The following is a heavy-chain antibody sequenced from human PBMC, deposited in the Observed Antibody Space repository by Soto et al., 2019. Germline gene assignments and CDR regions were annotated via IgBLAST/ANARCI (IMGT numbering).Heavy chain of an antibody. D-gene: IGHD5-18*01. CDR2: ITSTGDRA. Sequence: GGSLRLSCAASGFTFSSYAMSWVRQAPGKGLEWVSSITSTGDRAYYADSVKGRFTVSRDNSKNTLYLQMNSLRAEDTAVYYCAKYYMVTRGPFDYWGQGTLVTVSS. CDR3: AKYYMVTRGPFDY. J-gene: IGHJ4*02. V-gene: IGHV3-23*01. CDR1: GFTFSSYA.